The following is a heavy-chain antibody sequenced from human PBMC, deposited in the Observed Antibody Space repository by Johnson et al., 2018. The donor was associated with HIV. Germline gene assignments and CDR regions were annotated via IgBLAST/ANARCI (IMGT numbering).Heavy chain of an antibody. CDR3: AKAYYSSSNLGAFDV. V-gene: IGHV3-30*19. CDR2: ISYDGSDK. CDR1: GFTFSNYG. D-gene: IGHD6-6*01. Sequence: VQLVESGGGVVQPGRSLRLSCAASGFTFSNYGMHWVRQAPAKGLEWVAVISYDGSDKDYADSVKGRFTISRDNSKNTLYLQMNSLRAEDTAVYYCAKAYYSSSNLGAFDVCGQGTLVTVSS. J-gene: IGHJ3*01.